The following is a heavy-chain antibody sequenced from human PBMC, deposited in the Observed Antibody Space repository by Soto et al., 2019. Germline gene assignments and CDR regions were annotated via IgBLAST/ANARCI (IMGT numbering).Heavy chain of an antibody. CDR2: INTDSGDT. V-gene: IGHV1-2*02. D-gene: IGHD3-16*01. CDR1: GYTFSAYY. Sequence: QVQLVQSGAEVRKPGGSVKVSCKASGYTFSAYYLYWVRQTPRHGLEWMGGINTDSGDTHYAQKFQGRVTMTRDTSIGTDYMELTSLTSDDTAVYYGARDTIGGGAPYSFDFWGRGALVSVSS. CDR3: ARDTIGGGAPYSFDF. J-gene: IGHJ4*02.